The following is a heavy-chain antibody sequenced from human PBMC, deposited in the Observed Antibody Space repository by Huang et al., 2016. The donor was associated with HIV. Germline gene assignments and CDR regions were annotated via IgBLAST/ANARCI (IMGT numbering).Heavy chain of an antibody. CDR2: RSYDGNKK. D-gene: IGHD6-19*01. CDR1: GFSFSNYG. V-gene: IGHV3-30*18. J-gene: IGHJ6*02. CDR3: GKDWTGSSGWFTLHYYYYGMDV. Sequence: QVQLVESGGGVVQPGRSLRLSCAASGFSFSNYGIHWVRQAPGKGVEWVAVRSYDGNKKYEADSVKGRFNISRDNSNNTLCVQMNSLRAEDTAVYYCGKDWTGSSGWFTLHYYYYGMDVWGQGTTVTVSS.